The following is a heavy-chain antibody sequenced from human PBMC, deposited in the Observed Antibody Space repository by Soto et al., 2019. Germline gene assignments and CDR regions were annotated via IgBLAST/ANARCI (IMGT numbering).Heavy chain of an antibody. J-gene: IGHJ5*01. CDR1: GYTFTSYG. V-gene: IGHV1-18*01. D-gene: IGHD6-13*01. CDR2: ISAYNGNT. CDR3: ATAAYSTSWYDF. Sequence: ASVKVSCKASGYTFTSYGISWVRQAPGQGLEWMGWISAYNGNTNYAQKLQGRVTMTTDTSTSTAYMELRSLRSDDTAVYYCATAAYSTSWYDFWGQGTRVTVSS.